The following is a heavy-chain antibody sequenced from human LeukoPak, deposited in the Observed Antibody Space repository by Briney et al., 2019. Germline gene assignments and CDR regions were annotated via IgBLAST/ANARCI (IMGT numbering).Heavy chain of an antibody. D-gene: IGHD1-1*01. J-gene: IGHJ4*02. CDR3: ARENFPHGMDY. Sequence: GGSLRLSCAASGFTFSSYSMNWVRQAPGKGLEWVSYISSSSGTIYYADSVKGRFTISRDNAKNSLYLQMNSLRAEDTAVYYCARENFPHGMDYWGQGTLVTVSS. V-gene: IGHV3-48*04. CDR1: GFTFSSYS. CDR2: ISSSSGTI.